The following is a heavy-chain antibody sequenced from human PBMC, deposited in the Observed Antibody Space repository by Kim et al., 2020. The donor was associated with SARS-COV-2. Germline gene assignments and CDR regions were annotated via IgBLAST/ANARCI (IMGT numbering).Heavy chain of an antibody. CDR2: ISYDGSNK. CDR1: GFTFSSYG. CDR3: AKDYPPYSSSPGVALGMDV. D-gene: IGHD6-6*01. J-gene: IGHJ6*02. V-gene: IGHV3-30*18. Sequence: GGSLRLSCAASGFTFSSYGMHWVRQAPGKGLEWVAVISYDGSNKYYADSVKGRFTISRDNSKNTLYLQMNSLRAEDTAVYYCAKDYPPYSSSPGVALGMDVWGQGTTVTVSS.